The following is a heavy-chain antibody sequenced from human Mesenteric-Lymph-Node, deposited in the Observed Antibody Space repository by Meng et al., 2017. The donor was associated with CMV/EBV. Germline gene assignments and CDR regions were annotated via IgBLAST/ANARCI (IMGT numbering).Heavy chain of an antibody. D-gene: IGHD4-23*01. CDR3: ARHQRWLKSEGGFNY. V-gene: IGHV4-34*01. CDR2: INHSGST. Sequence: QGQLQQGGAGLLKPSETLSRTCAVYGGSFSGYYWSWIRQPPGKGLEWIGEINHSGSTNYNPSLKSRVTISVDTSKNQFSLKLSSVTAADTAVYYCARHQRWLKSEGGFNYWGQGTLVTVSS. CDR1: GGSFSGYY. J-gene: IGHJ4*02.